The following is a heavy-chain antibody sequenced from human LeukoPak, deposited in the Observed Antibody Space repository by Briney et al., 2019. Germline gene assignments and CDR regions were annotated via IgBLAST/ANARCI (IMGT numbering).Heavy chain of an antibody. V-gene: IGHV1-46*01. CDR2: ISPSGGST. CDR3: ARVGLGEMATIMDY. Sequence: SXKXSGXTFTSXXMHWVXXAXXQGLXWMXIISPSGGSTSYAQKFQGRVTMTRDTSTSTVYMELSSLRSEDTAVYYCARVGLGEMATIMDYWGQGTLVTVSS. J-gene: IGHJ4*02. D-gene: IGHD5-24*01. CDR1: GXTFTSXX.